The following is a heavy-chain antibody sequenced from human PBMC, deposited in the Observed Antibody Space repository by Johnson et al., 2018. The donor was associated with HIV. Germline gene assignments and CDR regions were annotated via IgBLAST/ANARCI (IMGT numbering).Heavy chain of an antibody. CDR3: ARVLSKSSSFLHVAFDI. CDR2: IRYDGSNK. J-gene: IGHJ3*02. Sequence: QVQLVESGGGVVQPGGSLRLSCAASGFTFSSYGMHWVRQAPGKGLEWVAFIRYDGSNKYYADSVKGRFTISRDNSKNTLYLQMNSLRAEETAVYYCARVLSKSSSFLHVAFDIWGQGTMVTVSS. V-gene: IGHV3-30*02. D-gene: IGHD6-13*01. CDR1: GFTFSSYG.